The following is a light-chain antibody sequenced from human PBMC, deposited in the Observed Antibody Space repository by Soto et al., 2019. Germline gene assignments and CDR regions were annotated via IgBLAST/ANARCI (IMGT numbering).Light chain of an antibody. CDR3: GTWDSGLKSYV. CDR2: DNN. Sequence: QSVLTQPPSVSAAPGQKVTLSCSGSSSNIANNYVSWYQHLPGAAPRLLISDNNERPAGIPDRFSGSKSGTSATLGITGLQTGDEADYYCGTWDSGLKSYVFGTGTKVTVL. J-gene: IGLJ1*01. V-gene: IGLV1-51*01. CDR1: SSNIANNY.